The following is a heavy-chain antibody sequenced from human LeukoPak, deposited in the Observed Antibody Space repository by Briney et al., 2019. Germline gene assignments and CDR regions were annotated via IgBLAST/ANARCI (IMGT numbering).Heavy chain of an antibody. CDR2: ISSSSSYI. V-gene: IGHV3-21*01. CDR3: ARDLVAVAGTGMDV. J-gene: IGHJ6*02. Sequence: GGSLRLSCAASGFTFSSYRMNWVRQAPGKGLGWVSSISSSSSYIYYADSVKGRFTISRDNAKNSLYLQMNSLRAEDTAVYYCARDLVAVAGTGMDVWGQGTTVTVSS. CDR1: GFTFSSYR. D-gene: IGHD6-19*01.